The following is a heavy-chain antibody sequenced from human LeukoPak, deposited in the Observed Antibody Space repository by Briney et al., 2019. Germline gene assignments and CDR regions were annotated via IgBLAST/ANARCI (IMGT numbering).Heavy chain of an antibody. D-gene: IGHD6-19*01. CDR2: IIPIFGTA. Sequence: GSSVKVSCKASGGTFSSYAISWVRQAPGQGLEWMGGIIPIFGTANYAQKFQGRVTITADESTSTAYMELSSLRSEDTAVYYCARSEELRDWNPSGEYSSGWYGLVWGQGTLVTVSS. J-gene: IGHJ4*02. CDR1: GGTFSSYA. CDR3: ARSEELRDWNPSGEYSSGWYGLV. V-gene: IGHV1-69*01.